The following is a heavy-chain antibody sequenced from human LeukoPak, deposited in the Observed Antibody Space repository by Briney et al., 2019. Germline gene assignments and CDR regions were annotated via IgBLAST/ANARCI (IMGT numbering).Heavy chain of an antibody. CDR2: IYTSGST. V-gene: IGHV4-61*02. J-gene: IGHJ4*02. CDR3: AREVVVVPAAIRYFDY. CDR1: GGSISSGSYY. Sequence: PSETLSLTCTVSGGSISSGSYYWSWIRQPAGKGLEWIGRIYTSGSTNYNPSLKSRVTISVDTSKNQFPLKLSSVTAADTAVYYCAREVVVVPAAIRYFDYWGQGTLVTVSS. D-gene: IGHD2-2*02.